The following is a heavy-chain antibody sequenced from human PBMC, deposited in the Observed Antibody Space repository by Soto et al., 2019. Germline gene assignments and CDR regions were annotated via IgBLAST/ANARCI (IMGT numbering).Heavy chain of an antibody. D-gene: IGHD5-18*01. CDR1: GFTVSSNY. Sequence: EVQLVESGGGXVXXXXXLRLSCAASGFTVSSNYMSWVRQAPGKGLEWVSVIYSGGSTYYADSVKGRFTISRDNSKNTLYLQMNSLRAEDTAVYYCASLVLPPRSSYGMDVWGQGTTVTVSS. J-gene: IGHJ6*02. V-gene: IGHV3-66*01. CDR2: IYSGGST. CDR3: ASLVLPPRSSYGMDV.